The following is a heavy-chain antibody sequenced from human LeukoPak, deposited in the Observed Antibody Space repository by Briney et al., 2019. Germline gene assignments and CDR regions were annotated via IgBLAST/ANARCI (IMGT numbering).Heavy chain of an antibody. J-gene: IGHJ5*02. Sequence: GGSLRLSCAASGFTFSSYGMNWVRQAPGKGLEWVSSISSSSSYIYYADSVKGRFTISRDNAKNSLYLQMNSLRAEDTAVYYCARNRIAAAVSFSILFEAIPSWFDPWGQGTLVTVSS. CDR3: ARNRIAAAVSFSILFEAIPSWFDP. CDR1: GFTFSSYG. V-gene: IGHV3-21*01. CDR2: ISSSSSYI. D-gene: IGHD6-13*01.